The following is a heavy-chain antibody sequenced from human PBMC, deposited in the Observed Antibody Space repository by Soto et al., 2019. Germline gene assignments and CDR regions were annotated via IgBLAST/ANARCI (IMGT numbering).Heavy chain of an antibody. CDR1: GGSISSGGYY. J-gene: IGHJ6*02. V-gene: IGHV4-31*03. CDR2: IYYSGST. CDR3: ARDPSYDHRNGMDV. D-gene: IGHD3-22*01. Sequence: QVQLQESGPGLVKPSQTLSLTCTVSGGSISSGGYYWSWIRQHPGKGLEWIGYIYYSGSTYYSPSLKSRVTISVDTSKNQFSLKLSSVTAADTAVYYCARDPSYDHRNGMDVWGQGTTVTVSS.